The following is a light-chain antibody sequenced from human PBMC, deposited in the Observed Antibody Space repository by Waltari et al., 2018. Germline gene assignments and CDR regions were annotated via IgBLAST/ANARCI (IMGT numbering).Light chain of an antibody. CDR2: AAS. V-gene: IGKV1-39*01. CDR3: QQSYSTPT. Sequence: DIQTTQSPSSVSASVVDRVTITCRASQSISSYLNWYQQKPGKAPNLLIYAASSLQSGVPSRFSGSGSVTDFTLTISSLQPEDFATYYCQQSYSTPTFGQGTKVEIK. J-gene: IGKJ1*01. CDR1: QSISSY.